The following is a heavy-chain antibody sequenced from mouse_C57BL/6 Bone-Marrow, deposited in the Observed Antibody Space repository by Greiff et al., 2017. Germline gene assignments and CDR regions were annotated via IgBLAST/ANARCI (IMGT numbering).Heavy chain of an antibody. V-gene: IGHV14-4*01. CDR1: GYNIKDDY. CDR2: IDPENGDT. J-gene: IGHJ2*01. Sequence: EVQLQQSGAELVRPGASVKLSCTASGYNIKDDYMHWVKQRPEQGLEWIGWIDPENGDTEYASKFQGKATITADTSSNTAYLQLSSLTSEDTAVYYCTTTPEGDYWGKGTTLTVSS. CDR3: TTTPEGDY.